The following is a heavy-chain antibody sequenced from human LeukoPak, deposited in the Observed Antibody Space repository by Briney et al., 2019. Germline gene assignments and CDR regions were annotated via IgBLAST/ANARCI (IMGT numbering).Heavy chain of an antibody. Sequence: GGSLRLSCTVSGFTFDDYAMHWVHQVPGKGLEWVSLISGDGDDTYYADSVKGRFTISRDNARNSLLLQLSSLRAEDTAVYYCARDGPGYSFDYWGQGTLVTVSS. V-gene: IGHV3-43*02. J-gene: IGHJ4*02. CDR2: ISGDGDDT. CDR1: GFTFDDYA. D-gene: IGHD5-18*01. CDR3: ARDGPGYSFDY.